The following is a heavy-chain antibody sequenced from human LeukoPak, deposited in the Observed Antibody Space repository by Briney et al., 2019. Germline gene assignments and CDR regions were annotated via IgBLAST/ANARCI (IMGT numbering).Heavy chain of an antibody. CDR1: GYSFTSYW. Sequence: GESLKISCKGSGYSFTSYWIGWVRQMPGKGLEWMGIIYPGDSDTRYSPSFQGQVTISADKSISTAYLQWSSLKASDTAMYYCARHYLGRRYCSGGSCHYYFDYWAREPWSPSPQ. D-gene: IGHD2-15*01. CDR2: IYPGDSDT. J-gene: IGHJ4*02. V-gene: IGHV5-51*01. CDR3: ARHYLGRRYCSGGSCHYYFDY.